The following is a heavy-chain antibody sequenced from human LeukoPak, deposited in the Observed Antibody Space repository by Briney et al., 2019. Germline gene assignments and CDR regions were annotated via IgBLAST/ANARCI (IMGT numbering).Heavy chain of an antibody. CDR1: GFTFSSYA. V-gene: IGHV3-66*01. D-gene: IGHD7-27*01. CDR3: VRDSLSGAWGFDY. J-gene: IGHJ4*02. CDR2: IYSGGST. Sequence: GGSLRLSCAASGFTFSSYAMSWVRQAPGKGLEWVSVIYSGGSTYYADSVKGRFTISRDNSKNTLYLQMNSLRAEDTAVYYCVRDSLSGAWGFDYWGQGTLVTVSS.